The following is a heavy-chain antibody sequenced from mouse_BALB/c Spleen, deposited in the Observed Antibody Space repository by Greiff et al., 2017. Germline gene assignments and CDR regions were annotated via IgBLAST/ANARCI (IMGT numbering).Heavy chain of an antibody. Sequence: QVHVKQSGAELVRPGTSVKVSCKASGYAFTNYLIEWVKQRPGQGLEWIGVINPGSGGTNYNEKFKGKATLTADKSSSTAYMQLSSLTSDDSAVYFCAREGWDYYAMDYWGQGTSVTVSS. CDR1: GYAFTNYL. D-gene: IGHD2-3*01. J-gene: IGHJ4*01. CDR2: INPGSGGT. CDR3: AREGWDYYAMDY. V-gene: IGHV1-54*01.